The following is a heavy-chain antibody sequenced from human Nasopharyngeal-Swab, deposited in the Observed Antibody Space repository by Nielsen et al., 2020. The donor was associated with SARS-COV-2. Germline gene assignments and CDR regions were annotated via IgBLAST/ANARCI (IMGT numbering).Heavy chain of an antibody. V-gene: IGHV1-24*01. J-gene: IGHJ6*02. D-gene: IGHD2-15*01. Sequence: ASVKVSCKVSGDTLTELSMHWVRQATGKGLEWMGGFDPRDGQTVYAQKFQGRVTMTEYTSTDTAYMELSGLTSDDTAVYYCATDRRWNYYYGMEVWGQGTTVTVSS. CDR3: ATDRRWNYYYGMEV. CDR1: GDTLTELS. CDR2: FDPRDGQT.